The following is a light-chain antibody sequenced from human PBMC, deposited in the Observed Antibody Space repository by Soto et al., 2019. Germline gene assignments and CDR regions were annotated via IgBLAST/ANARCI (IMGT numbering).Light chain of an antibody. CDR3: QHRRSWPPFL. V-gene: IGKV3-11*01. J-gene: IGKJ3*01. CDR1: QSVSRY. Sequence: LTQSPATLSLSPGERATLSCRASQSVSRYLAWYQQRPGQVPRLLIYEASNRATGIPARFSGSGSGTDFTLTISSLKPEDSAVYYCQHRRSWPPFLFGPGTRLEI. CDR2: EAS.